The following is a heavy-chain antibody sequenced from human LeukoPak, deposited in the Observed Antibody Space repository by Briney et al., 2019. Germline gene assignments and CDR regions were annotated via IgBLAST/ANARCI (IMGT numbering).Heavy chain of an antibody. D-gene: IGHD3-22*01. CDR3: ARTSAYYYDSSGYYWGYYFDY. J-gene: IGHJ4*02. CDR2: INHSGST. V-gene: IGHV4-34*01. CDR1: GGSFSGYY. Sequence: PSETLSLXCAVYGGSFSGYYWSWLRQPPGKGLEWIGEINHSGSTNYNPSLKSRVTISVDTSKNQFSLKLSSVTAADTAVYYCARTSAYYYDSSGYYWGYYFDYWGQGTLVTVSS.